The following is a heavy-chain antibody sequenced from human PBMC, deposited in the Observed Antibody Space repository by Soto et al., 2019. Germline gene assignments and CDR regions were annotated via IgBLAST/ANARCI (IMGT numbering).Heavy chain of an antibody. Sequence: ASVKVSCKASGYTFTSYGISWVRQAPGQGLEWMGWISAYNGNTNYAQKLQGRVTMTTDTSTSTAYMELRSLRSDDTAVYYCARGGHYDYVWGSYRSAHFYYWGQGTLVTVSS. CDR2: ISAYNGNT. CDR1: GYTFTSYG. J-gene: IGHJ4*02. V-gene: IGHV1-18*01. CDR3: ARGGHYDYVWGSYRSAHFYY. D-gene: IGHD3-16*02.